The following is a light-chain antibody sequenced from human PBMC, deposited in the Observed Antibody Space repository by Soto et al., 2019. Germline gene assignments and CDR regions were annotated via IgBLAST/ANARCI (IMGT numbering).Light chain of an antibody. CDR1: SSNIGAGYD. CDR2: GNS. J-gene: IGLJ1*01. V-gene: IGLV1-40*01. Sequence: QSVLTQPPSVPVAPGQRVTISCTGSSSNIGAGYDVHWYQQLPVTAPKLLIYGNSNRPSGVPDRFSGSKSGTSASLAITGLQAEDEADYSCQSYDSSLSGYVFGTGTKVTVL. CDR3: QSYDSSLSGYV.